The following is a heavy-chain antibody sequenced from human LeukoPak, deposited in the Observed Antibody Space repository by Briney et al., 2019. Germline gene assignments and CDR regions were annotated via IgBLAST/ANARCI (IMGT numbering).Heavy chain of an antibody. CDR3: ARGLYYYYYYLDV. CDR2: INHSGST. V-gene: IGHV4-39*07. Sequence: SETLSLTCTVSGGSISSGSYYWSWIRQPPGKGLEWMGEINHSGSTNYNPSLKSRVTISVDTSKNQFSLKLSSVTAADTAVYYCARGLYYYYYYLDVWGKGTAVTVSS. CDR1: GGSISSGSYY. J-gene: IGHJ6*03.